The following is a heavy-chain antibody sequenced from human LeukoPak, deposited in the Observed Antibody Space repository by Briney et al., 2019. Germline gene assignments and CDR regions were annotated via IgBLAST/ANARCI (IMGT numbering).Heavy chain of an antibody. CDR3: ARGYCSSTSCYRYWFDP. Sequence: ASVKVSCKASGNTFTSYAMHWVRQAPGQRLEWMGWINAGNGNTKYSQKFQGRVTITRDTSASTAYMELSSLRSEDTAVYYCARGYCSSTSCYRYWFDPWGQGTLVTVSS. V-gene: IGHV1-3*01. D-gene: IGHD2-2*02. CDR2: INAGNGNT. J-gene: IGHJ5*02. CDR1: GNTFTSYA.